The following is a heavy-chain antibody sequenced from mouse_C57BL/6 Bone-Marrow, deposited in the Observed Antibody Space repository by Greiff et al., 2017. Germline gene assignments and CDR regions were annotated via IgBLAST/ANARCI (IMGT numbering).Heavy chain of an antibody. D-gene: IGHD1-1*01. CDR2: ISSGRSTI. CDR3: ARLRSYFDY. Sequence: DVKLVEPGGGLVKPGGSLKLSCAASGFTFSDYGMHWVRQAPEKGLEWVAYISSGRSTIFYADTVKGRFTISRDNAKNTLFLQMTSLRSEDTAMYYCARLRSYFDYWGQGTTLTVSS. V-gene: IGHV5-17*01. CDR1: GFTFSDYG. J-gene: IGHJ2*01.